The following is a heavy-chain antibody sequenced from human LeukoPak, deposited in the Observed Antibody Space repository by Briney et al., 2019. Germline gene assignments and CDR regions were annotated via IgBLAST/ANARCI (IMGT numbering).Heavy chain of an antibody. CDR1: GGSISSGGYY. D-gene: IGHD2-2*01. V-gene: IGHV4-31*03. CDR3: ATGFPGYCSSTSCYGL. CDR2: IYYSGST. Sequence: TPSETLSLTCTVSGGSISSGGYYWRWIRQHPGKGLEWIGYIYYSGSTYYNPSLKSRVTISVDTSKNQFSLKLSSVTAADTAVYYCATGFPGYCSSTSCYGLWGQGTLVTVSS. J-gene: IGHJ4*02.